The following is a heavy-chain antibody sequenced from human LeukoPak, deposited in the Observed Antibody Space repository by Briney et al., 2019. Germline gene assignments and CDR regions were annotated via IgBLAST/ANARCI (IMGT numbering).Heavy chain of an antibody. Sequence: ASVKVSCKVSGYTLTELSMHWVRQAPGKGLEWMGGFDPEDGETIYAQKFQGRVTITADKSTSTAYMELSSLRSEDTAVYYCARGYSSSGGDYWGQGTLVTVSS. CDR2: FDPEDGET. CDR3: ARGYSSSGGDY. V-gene: IGHV1-24*01. CDR1: GYTLTELS. D-gene: IGHD6-13*01. J-gene: IGHJ4*02.